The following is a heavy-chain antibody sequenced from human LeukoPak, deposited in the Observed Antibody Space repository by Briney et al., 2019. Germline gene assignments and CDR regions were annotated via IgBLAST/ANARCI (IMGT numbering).Heavy chain of an antibody. Sequence: PGGSLRLSCAASGFTFSSYAMHWVRQAPGKGLEWVAVISYDGSNKYYADSVKGRFTISRDNSKNTLYLQMNSLRAEDTAVYYCARDQGIAVADWVYWGQGTLVTASS. CDR3: ARDQGIAVADWVY. V-gene: IGHV3-30-3*01. J-gene: IGHJ4*02. CDR1: GFTFSSYA. CDR2: ISYDGSNK. D-gene: IGHD6-19*01.